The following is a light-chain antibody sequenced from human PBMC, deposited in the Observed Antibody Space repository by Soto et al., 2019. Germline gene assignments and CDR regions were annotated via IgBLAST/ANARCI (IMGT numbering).Light chain of an antibody. CDR2: EGS. Sequence: QSVLTQPVSVSGSPGQSITISCTGTSSDVGSYNLVSWYQQHPGKAPKLMIYEGSKRPSGVSNRFSGSKSGNTASLTISGLQAEDEADYYCCSYAGSSTFNVSGTGTKVTVL. V-gene: IGLV2-23*03. CDR1: SSDVGSYNL. CDR3: CSYAGSSTFNV. J-gene: IGLJ1*01.